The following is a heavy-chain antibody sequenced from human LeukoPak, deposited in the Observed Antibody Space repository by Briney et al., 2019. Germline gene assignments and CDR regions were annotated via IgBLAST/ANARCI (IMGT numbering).Heavy chain of an antibody. J-gene: IGHJ4*02. CDR2: IYTSGST. Sequence: SETLSFTCTVSGGSISSYYWSWIRQPAGKGLEWIGRIYTSGSTNYNPSLKSRVTMSVDTSKNQFSLKLSSVTAADTAVYYCARGKYSSSWYTGYFDYWGQGTLVTVSS. CDR3: ARGKYSSSWYTGYFDY. V-gene: IGHV4-4*07. CDR1: GGSISSYY. D-gene: IGHD6-13*01.